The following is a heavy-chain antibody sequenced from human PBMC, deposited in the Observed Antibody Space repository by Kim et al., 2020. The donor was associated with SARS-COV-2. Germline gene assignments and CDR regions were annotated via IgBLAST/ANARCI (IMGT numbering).Heavy chain of an antibody. CDR1: AFTFSNSW. J-gene: IGHJ3*01. Sequence: GGSLRLSCAASAFTFSNSWMTWVRQAPGKGLEWVGNINIDGSKTFYVDSVKGRFTISRDNAKNSLYLQMNSLRVEDTALYYCARDPYGYESSGYYFGAFDVWGQGTMVTVSS. CDR3: ARDPYGYESSGYYFGAFDV. V-gene: IGHV3-7*01. D-gene: IGHD3-22*01. CDR2: INIDGSKT.